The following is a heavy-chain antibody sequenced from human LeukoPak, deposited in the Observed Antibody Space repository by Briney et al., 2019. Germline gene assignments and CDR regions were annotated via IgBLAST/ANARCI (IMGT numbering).Heavy chain of an antibody. CDR2: INHSGST. J-gene: IGHJ6*04. Sequence: SETLSLTCAVYGGSFSGYYWSWIRQPPGKGLEWIGEINHSGSTNYNPSLKSRVTISVDTSKNQFSLKLSSVTAADTAVYYCARGRYYDILTGYYYYGMDVWGKGTTVTVSS. V-gene: IGHV4-34*01. CDR3: ARGRYYDILTGYYYYGMDV. CDR1: GGSFSGYY. D-gene: IGHD3-9*01.